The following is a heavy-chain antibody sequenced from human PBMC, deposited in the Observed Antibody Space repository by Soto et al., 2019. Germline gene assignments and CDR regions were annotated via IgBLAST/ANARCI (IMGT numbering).Heavy chain of an antibody. CDR2: ISGSGGST. V-gene: IGHV3-23*01. J-gene: IGHJ6*02. CDR1: GFTFSSYA. D-gene: IGHD3-10*01. Sequence: PGGSLRLSCAASGFTFSSYAMSWVRQAPGKGLEWVSAISGSGGSTYYADFVKGRFTISRDNSKNTLYLQMNSLRAEDTAVYYCAKWATGPRYYYGSGSYYYYYGMDVWGQGTTVTVSS. CDR3: AKWATGPRYYYGSGSYYYYYGMDV.